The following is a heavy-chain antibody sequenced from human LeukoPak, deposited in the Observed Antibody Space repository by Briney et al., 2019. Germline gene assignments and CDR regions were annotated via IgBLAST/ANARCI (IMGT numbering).Heavy chain of an antibody. J-gene: IGHJ6*03. CDR3: ARGPDYMDV. CDR1: GYTFTIYG. Sequence: WASVKVSFKASGYTFTIYGINWVRQAPGQGLEWMGWSNPNSGGTNYAQKFQGRVTMTRDTSISTAYMELSRLRSDDTAVYYCARGPDYMDVWGKGTTVTVSS. CDR2: SNPNSGGT. V-gene: IGHV1-2*02.